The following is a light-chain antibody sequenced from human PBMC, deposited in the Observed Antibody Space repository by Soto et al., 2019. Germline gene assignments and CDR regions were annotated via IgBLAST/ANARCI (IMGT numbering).Light chain of an antibody. Sequence: EIVLTQSPGTLSLSPGERATLSCRASQSVSSSYLAWYQQKPGQAPRLLIYGASGRATGIPDRFSGSGSGTDFTLTISRLEPEDFAVYYCQQYGSSPAWTFGQGTKVDI. CDR2: GAS. CDR1: QSVSSSY. V-gene: IGKV3-20*01. CDR3: QQYGSSPAWT. J-gene: IGKJ1*01.